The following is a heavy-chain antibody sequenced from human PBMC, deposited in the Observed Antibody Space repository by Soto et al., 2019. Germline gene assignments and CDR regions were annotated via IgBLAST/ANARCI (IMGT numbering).Heavy chain of an antibody. Sequence: SETLSLTCTVSGGSVGSGSYYWSWIRQPPGKGLEWIGYIYYSGSTNYNPSLKSRVTISVDTSKNQFSLKLSSVTAADTAVYYCARGTYYYDSSGYPRLYYYYGMDVWGQGTTVTVS. CDR1: GGSVGSGSYY. V-gene: IGHV4-61*01. CDR3: ARGTYYYDSSGYPRLYYYYGMDV. CDR2: IYYSGST. J-gene: IGHJ6*02. D-gene: IGHD3-22*01.